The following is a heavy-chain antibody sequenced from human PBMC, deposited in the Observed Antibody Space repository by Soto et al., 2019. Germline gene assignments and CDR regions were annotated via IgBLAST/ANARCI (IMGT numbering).Heavy chain of an antibody. CDR1: GYTFTGYY. V-gene: IGHV1-2*04. J-gene: IGHJ3*02. CDR3: ARARGYYDSSGYYTDDAFDI. D-gene: IGHD3-22*01. CDR2: INPNSGGT. Sequence: GASVKVSCKAFGYTFTGYYMHWVRQAPGQGLEWMGWINPNSGGTNYAQKFQGWVTMTRDTSISTAYMELSRLRSDDTAVYYCARARGYYDSSGYYTDDAFDIWGQGTMVTVSS.